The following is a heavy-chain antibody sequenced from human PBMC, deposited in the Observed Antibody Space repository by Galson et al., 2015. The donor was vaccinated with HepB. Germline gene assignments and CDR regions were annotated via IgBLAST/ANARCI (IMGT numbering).Heavy chain of an antibody. V-gene: IGHV1-18*04. Sequence: SVKVSCKASGYTFTSYGISWVRQAPGQGLEWMGWISAYNGNTNYAQKFQGRVTITADESTSTAYMELSSLRSKDTAVYYCAITDIVVVPAARNYYYYMDVWGKGTTVTVSS. CDR1: GYTFTSYG. J-gene: IGHJ6*03. CDR2: ISAYNGNT. D-gene: IGHD2-2*01. CDR3: AITDIVVVPAARNYYYYMDV.